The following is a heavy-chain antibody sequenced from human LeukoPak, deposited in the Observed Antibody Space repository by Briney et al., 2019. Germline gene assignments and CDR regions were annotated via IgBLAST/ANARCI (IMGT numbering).Heavy chain of an antibody. D-gene: IGHD6-19*01. CDR3: AKVSNGWPYFFDS. CDR1: GGSVSSISYY. J-gene: IGHJ4*02. V-gene: IGHV4-61*01. Sequence: PSETLSPTCTVSGGSVSSISYYWTWIRQSPGKGLEWIGHIYQNGNTNYFPSLESRVTISLDTSKNQFSLKLNSVTAADTAVYSCAKVSNGWPYFFDSWGQGVQVTVSS. CDR2: IYQNGNT.